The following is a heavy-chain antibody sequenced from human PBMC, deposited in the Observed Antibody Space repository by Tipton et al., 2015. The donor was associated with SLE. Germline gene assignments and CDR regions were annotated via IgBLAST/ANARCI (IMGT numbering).Heavy chain of an antibody. V-gene: IGHV4-59*12. J-gene: IGHJ6*03. Sequence: TLSLTCTVSGGSISSYYWSWIRQPPGKGLEWIGYIYYSGSTNYNPSLKSRVTISVDTSKNQFSLKLSSVTAADTAVYYCARVGYSYGFYYYYYMDVWGKGTTVTVSS. CDR1: GGSISSYY. D-gene: IGHD5-18*01. CDR3: ARVGYSYGFYYYYYMDV. CDR2: IYYSGST.